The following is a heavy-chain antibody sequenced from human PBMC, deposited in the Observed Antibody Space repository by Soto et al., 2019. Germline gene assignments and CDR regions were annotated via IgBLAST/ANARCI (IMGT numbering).Heavy chain of an antibody. CDR3: AKGEILVAGHIATQSSLNS. V-gene: IGHV3-23*01. J-gene: IGHJ5*01. D-gene: IGHD6-19*01. CDR1: CFTFSNHA. Sequence: PGGSLRLSCTASCFTFSNHALPWVRQAPWRGLQWVATVDGSGAATFYAESVKGRFTISRDNSEGSLYLQMNSLRAEDTAVYFCAKGEILVAGHIATQSSLNSGGPGSLVTVSS. CDR2: VDGSGAAT.